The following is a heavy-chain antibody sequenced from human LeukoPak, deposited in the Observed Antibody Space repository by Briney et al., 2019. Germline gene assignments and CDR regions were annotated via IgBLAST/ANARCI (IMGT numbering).Heavy chain of an antibody. Sequence: SVKVSCKASGGTFSSYAISWVRQAPGQGLEWMGGIIPIFGTANYAQKFQGRVTITADEFTSTAYMELSSLRSEDRAVYYCALAYYYGSGSYYPSVPFDYWGQGTLVTVSS. CDR2: IIPIFGTA. J-gene: IGHJ4*02. D-gene: IGHD3-10*01. V-gene: IGHV1-69*13. CDR1: GGTFSSYA. CDR3: ALAYYYGSGSYYPSVPFDY.